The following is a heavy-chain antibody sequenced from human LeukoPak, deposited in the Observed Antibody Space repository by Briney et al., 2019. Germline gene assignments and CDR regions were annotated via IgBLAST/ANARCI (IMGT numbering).Heavy chain of an antibody. D-gene: IGHD6-6*01. Sequence: ASVKGSCKASGYTFTSSYMHWGRQARGQGLEWIGIINPSGGSTSYAQKFQGRVTMTRDTSTSTVYMELSSLRSEDTAVYYCARAVAARPHAFDIWGQGTMVTVSS. CDR3: ARAVAARPHAFDI. J-gene: IGHJ3*02. V-gene: IGHV1-46*01. CDR2: INPSGGST. CDR1: GYTFTSSY.